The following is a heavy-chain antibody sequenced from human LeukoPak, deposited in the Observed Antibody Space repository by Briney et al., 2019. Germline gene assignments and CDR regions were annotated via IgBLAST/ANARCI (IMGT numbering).Heavy chain of an antibody. J-gene: IGHJ5*02. CDR3: ATYSSSSVRGVDP. D-gene: IGHD6-13*01. V-gene: IGHV1-8*01. Sequence: ASVKVSCKASGYTFTNYDINWVRQATGQGLEWMGWMNPNSGNTGYAQKFQGRVTMTRDTPISTAYMELNSLRSEDTAVYYCATYSSSSVRGVDPWGQGTLVTVSS. CDR2: MNPNSGNT. CDR1: GYTFTNYD.